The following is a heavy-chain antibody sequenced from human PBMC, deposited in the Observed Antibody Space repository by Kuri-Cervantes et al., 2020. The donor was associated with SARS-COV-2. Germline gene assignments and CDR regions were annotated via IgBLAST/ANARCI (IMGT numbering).Heavy chain of an antibody. CDR2: ISGSGGST. Sequence: ETLSLTCAASGFTFSSYAMSWVRQAPGKGLGWVSAISGSGGSTYYADSVKGRFTISRDNSKNTLYLQMNSLRAEDTAVYYCAKAYWNYNYFDYWGQGTLVTVSS. J-gene: IGHJ4*02. CDR1: GFTFSSYA. V-gene: IGHV3-23*01. CDR3: AKAYWNYNYFDY. D-gene: IGHD1-7*01.